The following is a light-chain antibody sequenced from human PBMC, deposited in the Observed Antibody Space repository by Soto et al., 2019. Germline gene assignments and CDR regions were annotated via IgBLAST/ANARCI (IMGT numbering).Light chain of an antibody. V-gene: IGKV1-5*03. Sequence: DIQMTQSPSTLSASVGDRVTITCRASQSISSWLAWYQHKPGKAPKLLIYKESSLESGVPSRFSGSGSGTEFTLTISSLQPDDFATYYCQQYNTYSRKFGQGTKVAIK. J-gene: IGKJ1*01. CDR3: QQYNTYSRK. CDR1: QSISSW. CDR2: KES.